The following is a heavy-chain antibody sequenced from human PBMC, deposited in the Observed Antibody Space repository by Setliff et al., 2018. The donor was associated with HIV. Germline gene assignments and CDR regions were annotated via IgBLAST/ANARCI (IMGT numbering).Heavy chain of an antibody. J-gene: IGHJ4*02. CDR1: GFAFTNYG. CDR3: ARGWDYGVRKPED. V-gene: IGHV1-18*01. Sequence: RASVKVSCKPSGFAFTNYGFTWVRQAPGQGLEWMGWISAYSGETFSTLKFRDRVTLTTDTSTNTAHMELRSLTYGDTAVYFCARGWDYGVRKPEDWGQGTLVTVSS. CDR2: ISAYSGET. D-gene: IGHD3-10*01.